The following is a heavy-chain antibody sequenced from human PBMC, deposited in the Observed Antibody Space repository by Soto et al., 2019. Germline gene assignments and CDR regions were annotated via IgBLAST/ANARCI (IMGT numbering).Heavy chain of an antibody. CDR3: ARGRIIGP. Sequence: LSLTCTVSGGSIRNTAFYWAWIRQPSGKGLEWIGNIYYTGSTYYNPSLESRVTMSVDTSKNQFSLKLNSVTAADTAVYYCARGRIIGPWGRGALVTVSS. CDR1: GGSIRNTAFY. D-gene: IGHD2-15*01. CDR2: IYYTGST. J-gene: IGHJ5*02. V-gene: IGHV4-39*01.